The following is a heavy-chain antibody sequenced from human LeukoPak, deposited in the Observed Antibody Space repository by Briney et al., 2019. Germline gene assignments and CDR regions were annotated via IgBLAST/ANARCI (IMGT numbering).Heavy chain of an antibody. Sequence: PSETLSLTCAVSGGSISSSNWWTWIRQPPGKGLEWIGEINYSGSTSGSTNYNPSLKSRVTISADTSKNQFSLKMRSVTAADTAAYYCARARGTVAIDYWGQGTPVTVSS. CDR1: GGSISSSNW. D-gene: IGHD5-12*01. J-gene: IGHJ4*02. CDR3: ARARGTVAIDY. CDR2: INYSGSTSGST. V-gene: IGHV4-4*02.